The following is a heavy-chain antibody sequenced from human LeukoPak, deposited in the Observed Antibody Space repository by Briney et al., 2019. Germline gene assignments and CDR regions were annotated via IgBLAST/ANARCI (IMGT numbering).Heavy chain of an antibody. J-gene: IGHJ4*02. CDR2: INHSGST. Sequence: PSETLSLTCAVYGGSFSGYYWSWIRQPPGKGLEWIGEINHSGSTNYNPSLKSRVTISVDTSKNQFSLKLSSVTAAGTAVYYCARGRGIQLWLRYFDYWGQGTLVTVSS. CDR1: GGSFSGYY. D-gene: IGHD5-18*01. CDR3: ARGRGIQLWLRYFDY. V-gene: IGHV4-34*01.